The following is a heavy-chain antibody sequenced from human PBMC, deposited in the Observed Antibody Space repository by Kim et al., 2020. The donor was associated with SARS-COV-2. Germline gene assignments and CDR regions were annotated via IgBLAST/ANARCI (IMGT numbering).Heavy chain of an antibody. V-gene: IGHV1-69*13. CDR3: ATDRHSESNGYYYTTFDN. J-gene: IGHJ4*02. D-gene: IGHD3-22*01. CDR2: IIPIFQTP. CDR1: GDTFSNYA. Sequence: SVKVSCKTSGDTFSNYAINWVRQAPGQGLEWMGGIIPIFQTPNYAQKFQGRVTFTADESTYTVYMDLSSLRSEDTALYYCATDRHSESNGYYYTTFDNWGQGTLVTVSS.